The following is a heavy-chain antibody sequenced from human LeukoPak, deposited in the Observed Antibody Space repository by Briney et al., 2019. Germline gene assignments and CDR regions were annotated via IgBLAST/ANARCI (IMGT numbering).Heavy chain of an antibody. CDR1: GYSISSNYY. CDR2: IYSGST. Sequence: SETLSLTCIVSGYSISSNYYWGWIRQPPGKGLEWIGSIYSGSTYYNPPLKSRVTISVDTSKNQFSLKLSSVTAADTAVYYCARQAYDILTGYSGPSWFDPWGQGTLVTVSS. CDR3: ARQAYDILTGYSGPSWFDP. D-gene: IGHD3-9*01. J-gene: IGHJ5*02. V-gene: IGHV4-38-2*02.